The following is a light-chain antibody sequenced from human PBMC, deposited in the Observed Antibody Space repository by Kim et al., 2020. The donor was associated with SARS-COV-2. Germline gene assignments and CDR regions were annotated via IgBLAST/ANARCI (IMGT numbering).Light chain of an antibody. V-gene: IGKV1-27*01. J-gene: IGKJ1*01. CDR2: AAS. CDR1: QGINSY. Sequence: ASVGARITITCQASQGINSYLAWDQQKPGKPPKLLIYAASALQSGVPSRFSGSGSGTDFTLTVTSLQPEDVATYYCQKYDSDPWTFGRGTKVDIK. CDR3: QKYDSDPWT.